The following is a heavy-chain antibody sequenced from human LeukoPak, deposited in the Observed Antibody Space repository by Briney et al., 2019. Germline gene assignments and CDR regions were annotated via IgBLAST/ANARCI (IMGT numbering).Heavy chain of an antibody. V-gene: IGHV1-18*01. CDR2: ISAYNGNT. J-gene: IGHJ4*02. Sequence: ASVKVSCKASGYTFTNYGVSWVRQAPGQGLEWMGWISAYNGNTDYAQKLQGRVTMTTDTSTSTAYMELRSLRSDDTAVYYCARVLAYCSSTSCHDYWGQGTLVTV. D-gene: IGHD2-2*01. CDR1: GYTFTNYG. CDR3: ARVLAYCSSTSCHDY.